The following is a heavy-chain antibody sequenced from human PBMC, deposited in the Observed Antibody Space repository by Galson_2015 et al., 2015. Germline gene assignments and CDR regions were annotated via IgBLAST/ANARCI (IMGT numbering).Heavy chain of an antibody. CDR3: AKSHSSTYNLYYYYYMDV. V-gene: IGHV3-23*01. D-gene: IGHD2-2*01. CDR1: GFTFSSYA. CDR2: ISGSGGST. Sequence: SLRLSCAASGFTFSSYAMSWVRQAPGKGLEWVSAISGSGGSTYYADSVKGRFTISRDNSKNTLYLQMNSLRAEDTAVYYCAKSHSSTYNLYYYYYMDVWGKGTTVTVSS. J-gene: IGHJ6*03.